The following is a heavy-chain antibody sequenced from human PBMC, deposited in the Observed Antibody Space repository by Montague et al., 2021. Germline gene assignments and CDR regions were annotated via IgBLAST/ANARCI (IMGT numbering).Heavy chain of an antibody. CDR1: GDSLSSVGYS. CDR3: ARGRLATGDFDY. V-gene: IGHV4-31*03. CDR2: MYYSGST. Sequence: TRSLTCTVSGDSLSSVGYSWTWIRQHPGKGLEWIGYMYYSGSTYYNPSLKSRVTISGDTSKNRFSLRLTSVTAADTAVYYCARGRLATGDFDYWGQGTLVTVSS. J-gene: IGHJ4*02. D-gene: IGHD6-13*01.